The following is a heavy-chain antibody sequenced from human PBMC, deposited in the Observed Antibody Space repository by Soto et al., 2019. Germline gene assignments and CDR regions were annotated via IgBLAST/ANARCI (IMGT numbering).Heavy chain of an antibody. CDR2: ISGSGGST. Sequence: GGSLRLSCAASGLTFSSYAMSWVRQAPGKGLEWVSAISGSGGSTYYADSVKGRFTISRDNSKNTLYLQMNSLRAEDTAVYYCAKDVEMATQGYFDYWGQGTLVTVSS. J-gene: IGHJ4*02. CDR1: GLTFSSYA. D-gene: IGHD5-12*01. V-gene: IGHV3-23*01. CDR3: AKDVEMATQGYFDY.